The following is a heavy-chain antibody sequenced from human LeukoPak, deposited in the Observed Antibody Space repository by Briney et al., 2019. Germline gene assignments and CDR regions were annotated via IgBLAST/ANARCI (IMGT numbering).Heavy chain of an antibody. CDR3: ARGRYYYDSSGYPSYYFDY. CDR2: IIPIFGTA. J-gene: IGHJ4*02. V-gene: IGHV1-69*05. CDR1: GGTFSSYA. Sequence: SVKVSCKASGGTFSSYAISGVRQAPGQGLDGMGGIIPIFGTANYAQKFQGRVTITTDESTSTAYMALSSLRSEDTAVYYCARGRYYYDSSGYPSYYFDYWGQGTLVTVSS. D-gene: IGHD3-22*01.